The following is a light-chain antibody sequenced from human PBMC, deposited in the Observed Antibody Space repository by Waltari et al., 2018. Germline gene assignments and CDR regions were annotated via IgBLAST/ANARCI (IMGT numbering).Light chain of an antibody. Sequence: DLQLTQSPSTLSASVGDRVTITCRASQSISSWLAWYQQKPGKAPKLLIYKTSSLESGVPSRFSGSGSGTEFTLTISSLQPDDFATYYCQQLNSYPLTFGGGTKVEIK. CDR1: QSISSW. J-gene: IGKJ4*01. CDR3: QQLNSYPLT. V-gene: IGKV1-5*03. CDR2: KTS.